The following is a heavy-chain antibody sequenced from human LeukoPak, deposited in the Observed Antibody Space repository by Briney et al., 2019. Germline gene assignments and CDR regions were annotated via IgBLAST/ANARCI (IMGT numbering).Heavy chain of an antibody. V-gene: IGHV4-38-2*01. CDR3: ARKLYGDYRFDY. CDR2: IYHSGST. Sequence: PSETLSLTYAVSGYSISSGYYWGWIRQPPGKGLEWIGSIYHSGSTYYNPSLKSRVTISVDTSKNQFSLKLSSVTAADTAVYYCARKLYGDYRFDYWGQGTLVTVSS. J-gene: IGHJ4*02. D-gene: IGHD4-17*01. CDR1: GYSISSGYY.